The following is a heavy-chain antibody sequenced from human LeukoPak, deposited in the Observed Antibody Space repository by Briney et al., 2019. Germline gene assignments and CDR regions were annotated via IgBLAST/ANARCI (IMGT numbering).Heavy chain of an antibody. Sequence: GGSLRLSCAASGFSFSGYPISWVRQAPGKGLEWVSAISPGSDYKLYADSVKGRFTISRDNSRNTLSLQMDSLRPEDTAIYYCAKKSPGEHPFDCWGQGTLV. CDR3: AKKSPGEHPFDC. CDR1: GFSFSGYP. V-gene: IGHV3-23*01. J-gene: IGHJ4*02. D-gene: IGHD7-27*01. CDR2: ISPGSDYK.